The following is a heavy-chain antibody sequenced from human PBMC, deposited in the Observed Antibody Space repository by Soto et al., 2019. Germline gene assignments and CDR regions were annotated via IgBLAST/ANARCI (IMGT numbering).Heavy chain of an antibody. J-gene: IGHJ5*02. CDR2: IYYSGST. Sequence: QVQLQESGPGLVKPSQTLSLTCTVSGGSISNGGYYWSWIRQHPGEGLEWIGYIYYSGSTYYNPYLKSRLTISVDTSKNQFSLKLSSVTAADTAVYYCARDVSWSGYSNWFDPWGQGTLVTVSS. V-gene: IGHV4-31*03. CDR1: GGSISNGGYY. D-gene: IGHD3-3*01. CDR3: ARDVSWSGYSNWFDP.